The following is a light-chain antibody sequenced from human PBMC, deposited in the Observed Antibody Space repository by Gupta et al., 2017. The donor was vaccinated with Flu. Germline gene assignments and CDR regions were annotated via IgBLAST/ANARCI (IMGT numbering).Light chain of an antibody. CDR1: QDINYY. J-gene: IGKJ5*01. CDR3: QQVHSLPRT. V-gene: IGKV1-33*01. Sequence: PSSPSASVGDRVTITFQASQDINYYLNWYQQRPEKAPKLPIYDTSNLETGVPSRFSGSGSGTHFTLTISSLQPEDIATYYCQQVHSLPRTFGLGTRLEI. CDR2: DTS.